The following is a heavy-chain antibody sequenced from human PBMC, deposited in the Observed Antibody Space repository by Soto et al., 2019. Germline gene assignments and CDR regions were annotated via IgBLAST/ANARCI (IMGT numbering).Heavy chain of an antibody. CDR3: ARGAYCNSTSCYRYGMDV. J-gene: IGHJ6*02. D-gene: IGHD2-2*01. CDR1: GFTFSSYA. V-gene: IGHV3-30-3*01. Sequence: GGSLRLSCAASGFTFSSYAMHWVRQAPGKGLEWVAVMPYDGTNKYYADSVKGRFTISRDSSKSTLNLQMNSLRAEDTAVYYCARGAYCNSTSCYRYGMDVWGQGTTVTVSS. CDR2: MPYDGTNK.